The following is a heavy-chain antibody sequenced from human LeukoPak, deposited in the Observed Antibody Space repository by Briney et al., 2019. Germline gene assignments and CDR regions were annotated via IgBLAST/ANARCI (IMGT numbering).Heavy chain of an antibody. J-gene: IGHJ4*02. V-gene: IGHV3-7*03. D-gene: IGHD3-10*01. CDR3: ARVQYDNFSGIYRTFFDF. CDR1: GFTISDYC. Sequence: GGSLRLSCAGSGFTISDYCMSWVRQAPGKGLEWVANIKQDGSEKYYVDSVKGRFTISRDNAKNSLYLQMDSLRAEDTAVYYWARVQYDNFSGIYRTFFDFWGQGAWSPSPQ. CDR2: IKQDGSEK.